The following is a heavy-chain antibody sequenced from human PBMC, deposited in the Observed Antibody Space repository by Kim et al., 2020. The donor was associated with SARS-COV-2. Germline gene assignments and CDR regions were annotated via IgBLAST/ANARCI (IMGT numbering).Heavy chain of an antibody. CDR3: VNPRYGYHLDY. Sequence: GGSLRLSCAASGFTFSDHCIDWVRQAPGKGLEWVGRRKNRRGRYTTDYAASVKGRFTISRGDSKDFLYRQMSSLKIEDKAGYYCVNPRYGYHLDYWGRG. D-gene: IGHD5-12*01. CDR1: GFTFSDHC. V-gene: IGHV3-72*01. J-gene: IGHJ4*02. CDR2: RKNRRGRYTT.